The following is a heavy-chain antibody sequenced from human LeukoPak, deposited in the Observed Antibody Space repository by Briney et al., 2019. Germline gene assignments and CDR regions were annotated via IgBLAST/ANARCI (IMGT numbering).Heavy chain of an antibody. CDR3: ARHETGPYFDY. CDR1: GYTFSNYW. J-gene: IGHJ4*02. D-gene: IGHD1-1*01. V-gene: IGHV5-51*01. Sequence: GESLKISCRASGYTFSNYWIGWVRQLPGKGLEWMGIIYPGDSDTRYSPSFQGQVTISADKSTTTAYLQWSSLKASDTAMYYCARHETGPYFDYWGQGTLVTVSS. CDR2: IYPGDSDT.